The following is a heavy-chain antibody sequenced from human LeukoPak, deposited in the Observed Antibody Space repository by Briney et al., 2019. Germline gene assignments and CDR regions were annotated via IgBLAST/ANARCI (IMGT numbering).Heavy chain of an antibody. D-gene: IGHD6-19*01. CDR2: IYSGGST. J-gene: IGHJ4*02. CDR3: ASSIAVAGPTDY. CDR1: GFTVSSNY. Sequence: GGSLRLSCAASGFTVSSNYMSWVRQAPGKGLEWVSVIYSGGSTYYADSVKGRLTISRDNSKNTLYLQMNSLRAEDTAVYYCASSIAVAGPTDYWGQGTLVTVSS. V-gene: IGHV3-66*01.